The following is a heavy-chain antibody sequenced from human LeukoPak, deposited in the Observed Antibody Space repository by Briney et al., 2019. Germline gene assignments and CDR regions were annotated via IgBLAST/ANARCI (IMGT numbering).Heavy chain of an antibody. CDR3: ARAIEHGWSFDY. J-gene: IGHJ4*02. CDR2: INSDGSST. CDR1: GFTFSSYW. D-gene: IGHD2-15*01. Sequence: PGGSPRLSCAASGFTFSSYWMHWVRQAPGKGLVWVSRINSDGSSTSYADSVKGRFTISRDNAKNTLYLQMNSLRAEDTAVYYCARAIEHGWSFDYWGQGTLVTVSS. V-gene: IGHV3-74*01.